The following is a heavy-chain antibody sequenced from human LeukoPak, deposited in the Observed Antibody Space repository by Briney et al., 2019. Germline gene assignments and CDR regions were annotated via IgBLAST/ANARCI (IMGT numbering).Heavy chain of an antibody. CDR3: AKDFPPVAATSWGLYYHFYAMDV. CDR1: GFTFSSYA. D-gene: IGHD2-15*01. J-gene: IGHJ6*02. CDR2: ISYDGSNK. Sequence: QSGGSLRLSCAASGFTFSSYAMHWVRQAPGKGLEWVAVISYDGSNKYYADSVKGRFTISRDNSKNTLYLQMNSLRAEDTAVYYCAKDFPPVAATSWGLYYHFYAMDVWGQGTTVTVSS. V-gene: IGHV3-30-3*01.